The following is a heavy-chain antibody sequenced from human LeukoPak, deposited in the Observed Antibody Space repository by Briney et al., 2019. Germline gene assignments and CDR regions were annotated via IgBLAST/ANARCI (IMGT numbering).Heavy chain of an antibody. V-gene: IGHV3-30*18. CDR1: GFTFSSYG. Sequence: PGRSLRLSCAASGFTFSSYGMHWVRQAPGKGLEWVAVISYDGSNKYYADSVKGRVTISRDNSKNTLYLQMNSMRAEDTAVYYCAKESAPYSHYYGMDVWVKGPAVTVST. CDR3: AKESAPYSHYYGMDV. J-gene: IGHJ6*04. CDR2: ISYDGSNK.